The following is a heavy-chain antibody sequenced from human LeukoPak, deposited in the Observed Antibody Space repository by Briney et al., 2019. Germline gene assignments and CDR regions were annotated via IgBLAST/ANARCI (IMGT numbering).Heavy chain of an antibody. V-gene: IGHV3-23*01. CDR2: TSGGGGDT. J-gene: IGHJ3*02. Sequence: GGSLRLSCAASGFTFSNYAMSWVRQAPGKGLGWVSGTSGGGGDTSYADSVKGRFTISRDNSKNTLYLHMNSLRAEDTAVYYCAKDTRYGSETFGAFDIWGQGTMITVSS. CDR3: AKDTRYGSETFGAFDI. CDR1: GFTFSNYA. D-gene: IGHD3-10*01.